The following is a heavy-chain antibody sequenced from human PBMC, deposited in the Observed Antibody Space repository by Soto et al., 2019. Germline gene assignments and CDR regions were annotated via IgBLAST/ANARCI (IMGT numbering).Heavy chain of an antibody. CDR2: FSAGGRA. V-gene: IGHV3-23*01. D-gene: IGHD4-17*01. Sequence: EVQLLESGGGLVQPGGSLRLSCEASGFSFSSYALSWVRQAPGKGLEWVSIFSAGGRAYYADSVKGRFTIAKDFSKNTLHLQTNSLRAEDTAVYYCAKESMPEHYGDTLFDHWGQGTRVTVSS. CDR3: AKESMPEHYGDTLFDH. J-gene: IGHJ4*02. CDR1: GFSFSSYA.